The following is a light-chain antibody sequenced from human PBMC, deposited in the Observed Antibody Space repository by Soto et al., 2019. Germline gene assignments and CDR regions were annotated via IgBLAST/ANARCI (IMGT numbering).Light chain of an antibody. V-gene: IGKV1-39*01. J-gene: IGKJ4*01. CDR1: HSISTF. CDR2: SAS. CDR3: QQSYNTLT. Sequence: DIQMTQSPSSLSASVGDRVTITCRASHSISTFLNWYQHTPGKAPKLLIYSASTLQSGVPPRFSGSGSGTYSTLTISSLQPEYFATYYCQQSYNTLTFGGGTKVEIK.